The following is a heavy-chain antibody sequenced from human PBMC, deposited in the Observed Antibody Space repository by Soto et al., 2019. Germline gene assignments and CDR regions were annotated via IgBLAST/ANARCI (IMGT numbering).Heavy chain of an antibody. CDR1: EYTFTRYV. D-gene: IGHD6-13*01. J-gene: IGHJ6*02. V-gene: IGHV1-3*01. CDR2: INAGNGNT. Sequence: QVQLVQSGAEVKKPGASVKVSCKASEYTFTRYVINWVRQAPGQRLEWMGWINAGNGNTKYSQNFQGRVTITRDASASTAYMELSSLGSQDTAVYYCATSPIDTSIWKQYVYGMDVWGQGSTVTVSS. CDR3: ATSPIDTSIWKQYVYGMDV.